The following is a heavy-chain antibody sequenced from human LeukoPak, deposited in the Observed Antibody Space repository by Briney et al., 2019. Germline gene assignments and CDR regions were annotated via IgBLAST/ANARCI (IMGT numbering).Heavy chain of an antibody. D-gene: IGHD2-21*01. V-gene: IGHV3-30*18. CDR2: ISFDGSNQ. CDR1: GFTFSFHG. CDR3: VKDIKKTYGIFDD. Sequence: GGSLRLSCAASGFTFSFHGMHWVRQAPGKGLEWVGLISFDGSNQYYADSVKGRFTISRDNSKSTLDLQMNRLSPEDTAAYYCVKDIKKTYGIFDDWGQGTLVTVSS. J-gene: IGHJ4*02.